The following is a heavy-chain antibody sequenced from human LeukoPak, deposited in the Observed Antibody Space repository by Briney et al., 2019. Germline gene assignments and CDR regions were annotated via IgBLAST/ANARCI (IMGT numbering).Heavy chain of an antibody. CDR3: ARDYYDSSGQLHAGAHAFDI. V-gene: IGHV3-33*01. J-gene: IGHJ3*02. Sequence: PGGSRRLSCAAPGFTFRTFGMHWVRQAPGKGLEWVAIIWYDGINKYCADSVKGRFTISRDNSKNTLYLQMNSMRAEDTAVYYCARDYYDSSGQLHAGAHAFDIWGQGTMVTVSS. CDR2: IWYDGINK. CDR1: GFTFRTFG. D-gene: IGHD3-22*01.